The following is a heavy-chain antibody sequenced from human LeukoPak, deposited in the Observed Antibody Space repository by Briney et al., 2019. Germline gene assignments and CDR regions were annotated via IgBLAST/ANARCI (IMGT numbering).Heavy chain of an antibody. J-gene: IGHJ4*02. CDR3: ARDSGYSGYDY. CDR2: ISSSSSYI. V-gene: IGHV3-21*01. Sequence: GGSLRLSCAASGFTFSTHSMNWVRQAPGKGLEWVSSISSSSSYIYYADSVKGRFTISRDNAKNSLYLQMNSLRAEDTAVYYCARDSGYSGYDYWGQGTLVTVSS. CDR1: GFTFSTHS. D-gene: IGHD5-12*01.